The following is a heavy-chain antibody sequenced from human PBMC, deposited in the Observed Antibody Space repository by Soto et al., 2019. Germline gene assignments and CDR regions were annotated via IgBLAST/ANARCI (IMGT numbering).Heavy chain of an antibody. CDR3: ARGAFIVSPCTGFDY. Sequence: SQTLSLTCAISGDSVSSNSVVWNWIRQSPSRGLEWLGRTYYRSKWYYEYAESVKSRIAINPDTSKNQFSLQLTSVTPEDTAVYYFARGAFIVSPCTGFDYGGQGPPVTVSS. V-gene: IGHV6-1*01. CDR1: GDSVSSNSVV. CDR2: TYYRSKWYY. D-gene: IGHD3-16*02. J-gene: IGHJ4*02.